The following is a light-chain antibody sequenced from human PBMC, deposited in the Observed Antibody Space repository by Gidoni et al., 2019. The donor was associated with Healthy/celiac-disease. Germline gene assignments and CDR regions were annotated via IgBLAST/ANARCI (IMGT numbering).Light chain of an antibody. CDR1: QSISSW. V-gene: IGKV1-5*01. CDR3: QQYNSYPWT. J-gene: IGKJ1*01. CDR2: DAY. Sequence: DIHLTQSPSTLSASVGDRVTITCRASQSISSWLSWYQQKPGKAPKLLIYDAYSLESGVPSRFSGSGSGTEFTLTISNLQPDDFATYYCQQYNSYPWTFGQGTKVEIK.